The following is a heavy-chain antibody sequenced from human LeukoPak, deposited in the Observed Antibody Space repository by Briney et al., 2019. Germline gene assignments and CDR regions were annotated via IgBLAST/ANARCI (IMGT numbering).Heavy chain of an antibody. V-gene: IGHV3-23*01. CDR1: GFTFSSYA. J-gene: IGHJ5*02. CDR3: AKDRGFGEFLGYDP. D-gene: IGHD3-10*01. CDR2: ISGSGGST. Sequence: GGSLRLSCAASGFTFSSYAMSWVRQAPGKGLEWVSAISGSGGSTYYADSVKGRFTISRDNSKNTLYLQMNSLRAKDTAVYYCAKDRGFGEFLGYDPWGQGTLVTVSS.